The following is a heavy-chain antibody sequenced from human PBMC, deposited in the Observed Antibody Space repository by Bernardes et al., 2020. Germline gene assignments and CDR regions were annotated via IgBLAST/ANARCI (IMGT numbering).Heavy chain of an antibody. V-gene: IGHV1-2*06. CDR3: ARDGQFLEWTKTHNWFDP. D-gene: IGHD3-3*01. CDR2: INPNSGGT. CDR1: GYTFTGYY. Sequence: ASVKVSCKASGYTFTGYYMHWVRQAPGQGLEWMGRINPNSGGTNYAQKFQGRVTMTRDTSISTAYMELSRLRSDDTAVYYCARDGQFLEWTKTHNWFDPWGQGTLVTVSS. J-gene: IGHJ5*02.